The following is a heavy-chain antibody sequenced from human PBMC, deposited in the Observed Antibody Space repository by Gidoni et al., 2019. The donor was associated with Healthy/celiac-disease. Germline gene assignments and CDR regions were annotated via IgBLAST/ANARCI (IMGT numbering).Heavy chain of an antibody. CDR1: GFPFSTYS. CDR2: ISSSSSYI. V-gene: IGHV3-21*01. Sequence: EVQLVESGGGLVTPGGSLGPSCAASGFPFSTYSLNWVRQAPGKGLEWVSSISSSSSYIYYADSVKGRFTISRDNAKNSLYLQMNSLRAEDTAVYYCARDFDYYDSSGYYQIDYWGQGTLVTVSS. CDR3: ARDFDYYDSSGYYQIDY. J-gene: IGHJ4*02. D-gene: IGHD3-22*01.